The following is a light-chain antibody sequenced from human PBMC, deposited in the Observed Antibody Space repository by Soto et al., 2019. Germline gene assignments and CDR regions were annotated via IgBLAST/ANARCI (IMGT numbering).Light chain of an antibody. CDR1: SGDVGGYNS. CDR2: DVS. Sequence: QSALTQPASVSGSPGLSITISCTGTSGDVGGYNSVSWYQQHPAKAPKLMIYDVSNRPSGVSNRFSGSKSGNTASLTISGLRAEDEADYYCSSYTSSNTLVFGGGTKLTVL. V-gene: IGLV2-14*01. CDR3: SSYTSSNTLV. J-gene: IGLJ2*01.